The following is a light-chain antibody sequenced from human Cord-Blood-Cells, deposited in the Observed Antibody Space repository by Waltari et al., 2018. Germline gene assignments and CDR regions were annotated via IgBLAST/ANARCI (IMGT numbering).Light chain of an antibody. J-gene: IGKJ2*01. CDR3: QQYNNWPYT. CDR2: GAS. CDR1: QSVSSN. V-gene: IGKV3-15*01. Sequence: EIVMTQSPAPLSVSPGDRATLSCRARQSVSSNLAWYQQTPGQAPRLLIYGASTRATGIPARFSGSGSGTEFTLTISSLQSEDFAVYYCQQYNNWPYTFGQGTKLEIK.